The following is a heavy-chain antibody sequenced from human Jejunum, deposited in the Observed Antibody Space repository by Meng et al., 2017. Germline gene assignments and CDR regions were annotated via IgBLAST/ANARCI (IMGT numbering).Heavy chain of an antibody. J-gene: IGHJ2*01. Sequence: QVQLQESGPGLVKPSETLSLTCAVSGGSIESNNWWTWIRQPPGQGLEWIGEVYHSGSTHYNPSLQSRVTISIDNSKNRFSLSLNSVTAADTAIYYCARADYVRYFDVWGRGTLVTVSS. CDR3: ARADYVRYFDV. D-gene: IGHD3-10*02. CDR1: GGSIESNNW. V-gene: IGHV4-4*02. CDR2: VYHSGST.